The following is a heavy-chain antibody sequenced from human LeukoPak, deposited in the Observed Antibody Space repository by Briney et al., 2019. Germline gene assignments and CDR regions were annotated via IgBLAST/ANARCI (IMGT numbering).Heavy chain of an antibody. CDR2: ISSSSSYI. Sequence: GGSLRLSCAASGFTFSSYSMNWVRQAPGKGLEWVSSISSSSSYIYYADSVKGRFTISRDNAKNTLYLQTNSLRAEDTAVYYCARDRGGSYYRNWFDPWGQGTLVTVSS. V-gene: IGHV3-21*01. CDR3: ARDRGGSYYRNWFDP. J-gene: IGHJ5*02. CDR1: GFTFSSYS. D-gene: IGHD1-26*01.